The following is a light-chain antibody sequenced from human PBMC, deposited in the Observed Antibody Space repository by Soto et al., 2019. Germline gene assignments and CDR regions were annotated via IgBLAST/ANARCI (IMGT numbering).Light chain of an antibody. CDR3: QQYYSYQYT. CDR2: AAS. Sequence: AIRMTQSPSSFSASTGDRVTITCRASQGISSYLAWYQQKPGKAPKLLIYAASTLQSGVPSRFSGSGSGTDFTLTISCLQSEDFETYYCQQYYSYQYTFGQGTRLEIK. V-gene: IGKV1-8*01. J-gene: IGKJ5*01. CDR1: QGISSY.